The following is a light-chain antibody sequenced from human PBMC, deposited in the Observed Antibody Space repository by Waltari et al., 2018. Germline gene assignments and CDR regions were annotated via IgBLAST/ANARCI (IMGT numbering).Light chain of an antibody. J-gene: IGLJ1*01. Sequence: SHELTQPPSVSVSPGRTARITCSGDTVSKQYVYWYQHKPGQAPVLLIYKDTERPSGFPDRFSGSSSGTSVTLTISGVQAEDEADYYCQLADSTVTYVFGPGTKVIVL. CDR3: QLADSTVTYV. V-gene: IGLV3-25*03. CDR2: KDT. CDR1: TVSKQY.